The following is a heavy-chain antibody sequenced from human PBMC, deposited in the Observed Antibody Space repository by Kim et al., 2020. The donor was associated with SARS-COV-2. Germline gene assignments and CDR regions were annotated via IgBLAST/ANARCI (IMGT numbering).Heavy chain of an antibody. J-gene: IGHJ4*02. Sequence: NTTYADPVKHRCTISRDNAKKTVYLQMNSLGAEDTAVYYCTTAFEYWGQGTLVTVSS. CDR2: NT. CDR3: TTAFEY. V-gene: IGHV3-74*01.